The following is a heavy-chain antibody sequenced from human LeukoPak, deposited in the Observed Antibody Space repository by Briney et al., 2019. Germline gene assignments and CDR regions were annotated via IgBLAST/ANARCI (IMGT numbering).Heavy chain of an antibody. Sequence: ASVKVSCKASGYSFTGYYLYWVRQAPGQGLEWMGWINPNNDDTDFAQKFQGRVTMTRDTSTSTVYMELSSLRSEDTAVYYCARVVKSRGWFDPWGQGTLVTVSS. CDR3: ARVVKSRGWFDP. V-gene: IGHV1-2*02. CDR2: INPNNDDT. J-gene: IGHJ5*02. D-gene: IGHD3-16*01. CDR1: GYSFTGYY.